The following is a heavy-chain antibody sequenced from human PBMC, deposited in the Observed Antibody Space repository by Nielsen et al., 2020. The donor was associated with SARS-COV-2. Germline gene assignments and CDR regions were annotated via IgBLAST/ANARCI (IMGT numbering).Heavy chain of an antibody. V-gene: IGHV3-33*01. CDR2: IWYDGSNK. D-gene: IGHD3-22*01. Sequence: WIRQPPGKGLEWVAVIWYDGSNKYYADSVKGRFTISRDNSKNTLYLQMNSLRAEDTAVYYCARGRSYYYDSSGYYGTGLGYFQHWGQGTLVTVSS. J-gene: IGHJ1*01. CDR3: ARGRSYYYDSSGYYGTGLGYFQH.